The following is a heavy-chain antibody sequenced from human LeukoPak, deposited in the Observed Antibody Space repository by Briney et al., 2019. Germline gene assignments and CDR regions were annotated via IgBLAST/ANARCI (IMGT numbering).Heavy chain of an antibody. CDR1: GYTFTSYG. Sequence: ASVKVSCKASGYTFTSYGISWVRQAPGQGLEWMGWISAYNGNTNYAQKFQGRVTMTRDTSISTAYMELSRLRSDDTAVYYCASKGSCSSTSCGFDPWGQGTLVTVSS. J-gene: IGHJ5*02. CDR3: ASKGSCSSTSCGFDP. V-gene: IGHV1-18*01. D-gene: IGHD2-2*01. CDR2: ISAYNGNT.